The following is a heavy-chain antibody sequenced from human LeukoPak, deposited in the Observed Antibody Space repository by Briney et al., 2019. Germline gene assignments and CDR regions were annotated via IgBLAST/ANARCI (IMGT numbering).Heavy chain of an antibody. CDR1: GYSFTSYW. D-gene: IGHD3-22*01. Sequence: GESLKISCKGSGYSFTSYWIGWVRQMPGKGLEWMGIIYPGDSDTRYSPSFQGQVTISADKSISTAYLQWSCLKASDTAMYYCARSQVQYYYDSSGYYYFDYWGQGTLVTVSS. J-gene: IGHJ4*02. V-gene: IGHV5-51*01. CDR3: ARSQVQYYYDSSGYYYFDY. CDR2: IYPGDSDT.